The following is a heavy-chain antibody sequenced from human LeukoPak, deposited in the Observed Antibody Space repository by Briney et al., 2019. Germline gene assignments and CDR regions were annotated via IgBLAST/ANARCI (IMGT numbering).Heavy chain of an antibody. CDR2: ISAYNGNT. CDR3: ARDVLGYCSSTSCYGTRGSSDY. D-gene: IGHD2-2*01. CDR1: GYTFTSYG. J-gene: IGHJ4*02. Sequence: GASVKVTCKASGYTFTSYGISWVRQAPGQGLEWMGWISAYNGNTNYAQKLQGRVTMTTDTSTSTAYMELRSLRSDDTAVYYCARDVLGYCSSTSCYGTRGSSDYWGQGTLVTVYS. V-gene: IGHV1-18*01.